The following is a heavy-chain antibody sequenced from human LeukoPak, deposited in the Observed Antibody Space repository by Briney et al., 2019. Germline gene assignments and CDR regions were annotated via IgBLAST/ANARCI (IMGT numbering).Heavy chain of an antibody. V-gene: IGHV4-34*01. D-gene: IGHD2-2*01. CDR3: ARGGIVVVPAASRGYYYYYGMDV. CDR1: GGSISSYPISRYS. J-gene: IGHJ6*02. CDR2: INHSGST. Sequence: SETLSLTCTVSGGSISSYPISRYSWSWIRQPPGKGLEWIGEINHSGSTNYNPSLKSRVTISVDTSKNQFSLKLSSVTAADTAVYYCARGGIVVVPAASRGYYYYYGMDVWGQGTTVTVSS.